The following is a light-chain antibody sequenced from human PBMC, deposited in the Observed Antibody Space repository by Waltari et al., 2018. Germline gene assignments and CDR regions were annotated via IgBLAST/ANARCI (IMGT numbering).Light chain of an antibody. J-gene: IGLJ2*01. CDR2: DKH. CDR1: SLRSYY. CDR3: HSRDASGVAGS. Sequence: SSELTQDPAVSVAMGQTVRIECRGDSLRSYYASWYQQRPGQAPLLVIEDKHNRPSAVPDLVSGSSSHNTASLTITGAQAEDEASYYCHSRDASGVAGSFGGGTKLTVL. V-gene: IGLV3-19*01.